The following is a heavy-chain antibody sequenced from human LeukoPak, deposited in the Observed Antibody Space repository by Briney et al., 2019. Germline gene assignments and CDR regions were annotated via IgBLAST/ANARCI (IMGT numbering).Heavy chain of an antibody. D-gene: IGHD3-16*01. J-gene: IGHJ6*03. CDR3: ATSPREYYDIGV. CDR1: ASTFTSCA. Sequence: ASVKVSCKASASTFTSCAIYWDRHPTGQGLEWMGWMNPNSGNTGYAQKFQGRVTMTRNTSISTVYMELSSLRSEATALYYCATSPREYYDIGVWGTGTTVTVSS. CDR2: MNPNSGNT. V-gene: IGHV1-8*01.